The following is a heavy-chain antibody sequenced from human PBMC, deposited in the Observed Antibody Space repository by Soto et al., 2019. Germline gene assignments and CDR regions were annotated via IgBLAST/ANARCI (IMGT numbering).Heavy chain of an antibody. V-gene: IGHV3-30-3*01. J-gene: IGHJ5*02. CDR2: ISYDGSNK. CDR1: GFTFSSYA. CDR3: ARDAAHRFLEWAGPDSNRFDP. Sequence: PGGSLRLSCAASGFTFSSYAMRWVRQAPGKGLEWVAVISYDGSNKYYADSVKGRFTISRDNSKNTLYLQMNSLRAEDTAVYYCARDAAHRFLEWAGPDSNRFDPWGQGTLVTVSS. D-gene: IGHD3-3*01.